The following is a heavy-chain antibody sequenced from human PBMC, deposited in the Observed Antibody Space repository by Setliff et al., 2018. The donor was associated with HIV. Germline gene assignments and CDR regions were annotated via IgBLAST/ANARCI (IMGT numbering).Heavy chain of an antibody. CDR3: ARDYLYYNMYNGSPVYGMDV. CDR2: IYGGGTT. CDR1: GFTFSSYM. J-gene: IGHJ6*02. D-gene: IGHD3-10*01. Sequence: HPGGSLRLSCAASGFTFSSYMMNWVRQAPGKGLEWVSVIYGGGTTHYADSVKGRFTISRDNSKNSLYLQMNSLRVEDTAVYYCARDYLYYNMYNGSPVYGMDVWGQGTTVTVSS. V-gene: IGHV3-66*01.